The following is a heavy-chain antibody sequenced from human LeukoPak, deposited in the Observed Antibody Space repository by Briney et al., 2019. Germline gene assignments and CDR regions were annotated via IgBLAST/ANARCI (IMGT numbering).Heavy chain of an antibody. Sequence: SETLSLTCSVSGGSITGDNYYWGWIRQPPGKGLEWIGEINHSGSTNYNPSLKSRVTISVDTSKNQFSLKLSSVTAADTAVYYCARGLVSNYYDSSGYSPWGQGTLVTVSS. CDR1: GGSITGDNYY. D-gene: IGHD3-22*01. CDR2: INHSGST. V-gene: IGHV4-34*01. J-gene: IGHJ5*02. CDR3: ARGLVSNYYDSSGYSP.